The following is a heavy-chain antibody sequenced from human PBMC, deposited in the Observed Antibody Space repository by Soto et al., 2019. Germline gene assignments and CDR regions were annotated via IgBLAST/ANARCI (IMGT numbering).Heavy chain of an antibody. V-gene: IGHV1-69*13. CDR2: IIPIFRTA. J-gene: IGHJ6*02. Sequence: GASVEVSCKASGGTFSSYAISWVRQAPGQGLEWMGGIIPIFRTADYAQKFQGRVTITADESTSTAYMELSSLRSEDTAVYYCASVETQRYYYGMDVWGQGTTVTLSS. CDR1: GGTFSSYA. CDR3: ASVETQRYYYGMDV. D-gene: IGHD2-15*01.